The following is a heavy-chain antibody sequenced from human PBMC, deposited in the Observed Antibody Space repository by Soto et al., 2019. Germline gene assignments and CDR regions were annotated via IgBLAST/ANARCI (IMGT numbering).Heavy chain of an antibody. CDR3: ARDRPGGYNLYYCDY. J-gene: IGHJ4*02. CDR1: GGSISTYY. V-gene: IGHV4-4*07. D-gene: IGHD5-12*01. Sequence: SLTCTVSGGSISTYYWSWIRQPAGKGLEWIGRIYSSGSTNYSPSLKSRVTMSVDTSKNQLSLKLNSVTAADTAVYYCARDRPGGYNLYYCDYRGQGTPVTVSS. CDR2: IYSSGST.